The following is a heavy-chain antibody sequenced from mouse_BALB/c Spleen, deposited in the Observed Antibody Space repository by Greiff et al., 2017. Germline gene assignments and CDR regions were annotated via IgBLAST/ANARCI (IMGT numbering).Heavy chain of an antibody. CDR2: ISDGGSYT. CDR3: ARDAGTRVYYFDY. J-gene: IGHJ2*01. Sequence: EVQLVESGGGLVKPGGSLKLSCAASGFTFSDYYMYWVRQTPEKRLEWVATISDGGSYTYYPDSVKGRFTISRDNAKNNLYLQMSSLKSEDTAMYYCARDAGTRVYYFDYWGQGTTLTVSS. D-gene: IGHD4-1*01. CDR1: GFTFSDYY. V-gene: IGHV5-4*02.